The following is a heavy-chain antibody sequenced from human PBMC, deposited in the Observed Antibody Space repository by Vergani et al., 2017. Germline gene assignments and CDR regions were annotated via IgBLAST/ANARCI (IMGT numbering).Heavy chain of an antibody. Sequence: QVQLVQSGPEVKKPGASVKVSCKTSGYRFSEYYMHWVRQAPGQGLEWMGWIIPIFGTANYAQKFQGRVTITADESTSTAYMELSSLRSEDTAVYYCASRFWSGYYIDYYYYMDVWGKGTTVTVSS. V-gene: IGHV1-69*01. CDR3: ASRFWSGYYIDYYYYMDV. CDR2: IIPIFGTA. D-gene: IGHD3-3*01. J-gene: IGHJ6*03. CDR1: GYRFSEYY.